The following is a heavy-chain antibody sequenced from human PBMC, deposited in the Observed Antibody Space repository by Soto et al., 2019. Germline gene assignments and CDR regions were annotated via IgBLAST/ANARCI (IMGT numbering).Heavy chain of an antibody. D-gene: IGHD3-16*01. Sequence: PGGSRRLSCTASGLTFQNHAMSWVREAPGKGLEWVSVVSGNSGSTYYADSVRGRFTISRDNSKNTLYLQMNSLRAEDTALYYCARDPRVASRSYYFDYWGQGALVTVSS. CDR3: ARDPRVASRSYYFDY. CDR2: VSGNSGST. CDR1: GLTFQNHA. V-gene: IGHV3-23*01. J-gene: IGHJ4*02.